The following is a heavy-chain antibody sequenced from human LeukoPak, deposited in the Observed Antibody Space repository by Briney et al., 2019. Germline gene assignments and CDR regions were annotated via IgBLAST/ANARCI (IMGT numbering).Heavy chain of an antibody. CDR3: ARAGAGGGYYYYMDV. V-gene: IGHV4-30-2*01. D-gene: IGHD3-10*01. CDR2: IYHTGST. J-gene: IGHJ6*03. CDR1: GDSVSRDGYS. Sequence: SETLSLTCAVSGDSVSRDGYSWSWIRQPPGRGLEWIGYIYHTGSTYYNPSLESRVTISVDRSKNQFSLKLSSVTAADTAVYYCARAGAGGGYYYYMDVWGKGTTVTVSS.